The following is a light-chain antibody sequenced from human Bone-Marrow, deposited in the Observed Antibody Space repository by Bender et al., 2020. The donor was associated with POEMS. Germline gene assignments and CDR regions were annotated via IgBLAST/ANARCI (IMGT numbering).Light chain of an antibody. J-gene: IGLJ1*01. V-gene: IGLV2-8*01. CDR3: RSYAATSIIL. CDR2: EVT. Sequence: QSALTKPPSASGSPGESVTISCTGTSGDIGTYNYVSWYKQHPGKAPKLIIYEVTKRPSGVPNRFSGSKSGNTASLTISGLLADDEADYYCRSYAATSIILFGTGAKVTV. CDR1: SGDIGTYNY.